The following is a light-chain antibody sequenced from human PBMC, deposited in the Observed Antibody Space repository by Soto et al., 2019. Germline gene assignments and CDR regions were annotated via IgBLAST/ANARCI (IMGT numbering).Light chain of an antibody. J-gene: IGKJ1*01. Sequence: DIQLTQSPSTLSASVGDRFTITCRASQSISPWLAWYQQKPGKAPKLLIYKASSLESGVPSRFSGSGSGTEFTLTITSLQPDDFATYYCQQFNSYSRTFGQGTKVDIK. V-gene: IGKV1-5*03. CDR3: QQFNSYSRT. CDR2: KAS. CDR1: QSISPW.